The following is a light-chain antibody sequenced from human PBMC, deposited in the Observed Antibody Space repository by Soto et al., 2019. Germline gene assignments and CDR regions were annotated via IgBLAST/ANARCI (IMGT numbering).Light chain of an antibody. Sequence: SYELTQPPSVSVSPGQTASITCSGDKLGDKYACWYQQKPGQSPVVVIYQDTKRPSGIPERFSGSNSGNTATLTISGTQPMDEADYYCQAWDSGSYVFGTGTKLTVL. J-gene: IGLJ1*01. CDR2: QDT. CDR1: KLGDKY. V-gene: IGLV3-1*01. CDR3: QAWDSGSYV.